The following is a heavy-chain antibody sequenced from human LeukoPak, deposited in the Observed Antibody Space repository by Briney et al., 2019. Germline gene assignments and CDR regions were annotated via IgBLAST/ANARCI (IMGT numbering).Heavy chain of an antibody. J-gene: IGHJ5*02. CDR1: GYSISSGYY. Sequence: SETLSLTCTVSGYSISSGYYWGWIRQPPGKGLEWIGYFYYSGSTYYNPSLKSRVTISVDTSKHQLSLKLSSVTAADTAVYYCARESNYHGSGTGWFDPWGQGTLVTVSS. D-gene: IGHD3-10*01. CDR3: ARESNYHGSGTGWFDP. CDR2: FYYSGST. V-gene: IGHV4-38-2*02.